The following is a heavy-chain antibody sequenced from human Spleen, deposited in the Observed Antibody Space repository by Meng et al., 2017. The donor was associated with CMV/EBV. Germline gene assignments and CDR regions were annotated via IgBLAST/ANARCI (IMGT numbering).Heavy chain of an antibody. V-gene: IGHV1-2*02. CDR1: GYTFTDCF. D-gene: IGHD6-19*01. Sequence: ASVKVSCKVSGYTFTDCFIDWVRQAPGQGLEWMGWINPHTGATHYAQNVQGRVTMTRDTSISTVYMELTHLRSDDTAVYYCARDRDSSGWYIFDYWGQGSLVTVSS. CDR2: INPHTGAT. CDR3: ARDRDSSGWYIFDY. J-gene: IGHJ4*02.